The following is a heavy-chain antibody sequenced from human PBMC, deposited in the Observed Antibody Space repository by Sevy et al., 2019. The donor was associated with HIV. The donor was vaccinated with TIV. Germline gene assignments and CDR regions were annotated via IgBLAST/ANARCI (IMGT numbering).Heavy chain of an antibody. CDR1: GFTFSSYA. Sequence: GGSLRLSCAASGFTFSSYAMSWVRQAPGKGLEWVSAISGSGGSTYYADSVKGRFTISRDNSKNTLYLQMNSLRAEDTAVYYCAKDLIGYCSSTSCYRAEYFQHWGQGTLVTVSS. V-gene: IGHV3-23*01. CDR3: AKDLIGYCSSTSCYRAEYFQH. J-gene: IGHJ1*01. D-gene: IGHD2-2*01. CDR2: ISGSGGST.